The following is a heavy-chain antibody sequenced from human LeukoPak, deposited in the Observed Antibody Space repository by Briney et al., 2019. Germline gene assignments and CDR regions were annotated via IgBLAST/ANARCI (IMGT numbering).Heavy chain of an antibody. D-gene: IGHD1-26*01. Sequence: ASVKVSCKASGYTFTNYYMHWVRQAPGQGLEWMGWISAYNGNTNYAQKLQGRVTMTTDASTSTAYMELRSLRSDDTAVYYCASQVGATTLFVYWGQGTLVTVSS. V-gene: IGHV1-18*04. CDR3: ASQVGATTLFVY. J-gene: IGHJ4*02. CDR2: ISAYNGNT. CDR1: GYTFTNYY.